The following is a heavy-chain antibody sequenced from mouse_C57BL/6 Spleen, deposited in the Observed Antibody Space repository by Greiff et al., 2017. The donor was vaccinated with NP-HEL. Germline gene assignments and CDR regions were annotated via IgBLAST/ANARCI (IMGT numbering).Heavy chain of an antibody. CDR3: TRSGGNYYFDY. V-gene: IGHV1-52*01. D-gene: IGHD2-1*01. J-gene: IGHJ2*01. CDR1: GYTFTSYW. CDR2: IDPSDSDT. Sequence: VQLQQPGADLVRPGSSVKLSCTASGYTFTSYWMYWVQQRPIQGLEWIGNIDPSDSDTHYTQKFKDKATLTVDKSTSTAYMQLSSLTSEDSAVYYCTRSGGNYYFDYWGQGTTLTVSS.